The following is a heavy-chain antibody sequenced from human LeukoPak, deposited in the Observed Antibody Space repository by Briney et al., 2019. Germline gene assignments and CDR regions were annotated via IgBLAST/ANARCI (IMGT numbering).Heavy chain of an antibody. CDR2: ISWNSVSI. J-gene: IGHJ3*02. CDR1: GFTFDDYA. CDR3: AKETIYCSGGSCYHDAFDI. V-gene: IGHV3-9*03. D-gene: IGHD2-15*01. Sequence: PGGSLRLSCAASGFTFDDYAMHWVRQAPGKGLEGGSGISWNSVSIDYAASVKGRFTISRDNAKNSLYLQMNSLRPEDMPLYYCAKETIYCSGGSCYHDAFDIWGQGTMVTVSS.